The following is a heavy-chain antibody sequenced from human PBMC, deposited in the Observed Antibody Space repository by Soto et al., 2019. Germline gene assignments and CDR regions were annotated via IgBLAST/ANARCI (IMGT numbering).Heavy chain of an antibody. CDR2: IYYSGST. CDR1: GGSISSSSYY. CDR3: ARRIAARRPSYYYYGMDV. Sequence: QLQLQESGPGLVKPSETLSLTCTVSGGSISSSSYYWGWIRQPPGKGLEWIGSIYYSGSTYYNPSLKSRVTISVDTSKNQFSLKLSSVTAADTAVYYCARRIAARRPSYYYYGMDVWGQGTTVTVSS. V-gene: IGHV4-39*01. J-gene: IGHJ6*02. D-gene: IGHD6-6*01.